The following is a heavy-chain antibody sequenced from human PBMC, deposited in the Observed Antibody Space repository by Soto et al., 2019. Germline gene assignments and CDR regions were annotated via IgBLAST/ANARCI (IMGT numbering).Heavy chain of an antibody. D-gene: IGHD2-15*01. V-gene: IGHV3-23*01. CDR2: ISGSGGST. J-gene: IGHJ6*02. Sequence: GGSLRLSCAASGFTFSSYAMSWVRQAPGKGLEWVSAISGSGGSTYYADSVKGRFTISRGNSKNTLYLQMNSLRAEDTAVYYCAKASGNFRPSSSPSYGMDVWGQGTTGTVSS. CDR1: GFTFSSYA. CDR3: AKASGNFRPSSSPSYGMDV.